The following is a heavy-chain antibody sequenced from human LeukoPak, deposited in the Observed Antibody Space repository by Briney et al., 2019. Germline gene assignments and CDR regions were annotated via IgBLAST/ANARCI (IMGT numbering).Heavy chain of an antibody. CDR3: ARGPIAAAGNYYYYYYYYMDV. V-gene: IGHV3-11*04. CDR2: ISSSGSTI. Sequence: GGSLRLSCAASGFTFSDYYMSWIRQAPGKGLEWVSYISSSGSTIYYADSVKGRFTISRDNSKNTLYLQMNSLRAEDTAVYYCARGPIAAAGNYYYYYYYYMDVWGKGTTVTVSS. D-gene: IGHD6-13*01. CDR1: GFTFSDYY. J-gene: IGHJ6*03.